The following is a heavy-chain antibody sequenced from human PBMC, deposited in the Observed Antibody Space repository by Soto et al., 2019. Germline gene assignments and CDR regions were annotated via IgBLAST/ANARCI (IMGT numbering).Heavy chain of an antibody. J-gene: IGHJ4*02. Sequence: QITLKESGPTLVKPTQTLTLTCTFSGFSLSTSGVGVGWIRQPPGKALEWLALIYWDDDKRYRPSLKSRLTITKDTSKNQVVLTMTNMDPVDTATYYCSHHTDPAAIFDYFGQGTLLTVSS. CDR3: SHHTDPAAIFDY. CDR1: GFSLSTSGVG. V-gene: IGHV2-5*02. D-gene: IGHD5-18*01. CDR2: IYWDDDK.